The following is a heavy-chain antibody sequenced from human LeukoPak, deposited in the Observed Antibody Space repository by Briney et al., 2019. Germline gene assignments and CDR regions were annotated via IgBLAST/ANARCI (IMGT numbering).Heavy chain of an antibody. CDR3: ARSSSWPKYYFDY. V-gene: IGHV1-69*13. CDR1: GGTFSSYA. J-gene: IGHJ4*02. Sequence: SVKVSCKASGGTFSSYAISWVRQAPGQGLEWMGGIIPIFGTANYAQKFQGRDTITADESTSTAYMELSSLRSEDTAVYYCARSSSWPKYYFDYWGQGTLVTVSS. D-gene: IGHD6-13*01. CDR2: IIPIFGTA.